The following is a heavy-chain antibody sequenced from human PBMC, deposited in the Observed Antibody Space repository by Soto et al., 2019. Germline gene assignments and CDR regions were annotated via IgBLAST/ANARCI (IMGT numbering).Heavy chain of an antibody. CDR2: ISSSSSYI. J-gene: IGHJ4*02. Sequence: GGSLRLSCASSGFTFSSYSMNLVRQAPGKGLEWVSSISSSSSYIYYADSVKGRFTISRDNAKNSLYLQMNSLRAEDTAVYYCARDPVNFDWSELYFDYWGQGTLVTVSS. V-gene: IGHV3-21*01. D-gene: IGHD3-9*01. CDR1: GFTFSSYS. CDR3: ARDPVNFDWSELYFDY.